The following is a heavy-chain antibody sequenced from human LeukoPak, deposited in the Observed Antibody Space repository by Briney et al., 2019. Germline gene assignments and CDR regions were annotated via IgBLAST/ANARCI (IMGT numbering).Heavy chain of an antibody. V-gene: IGHV1-8*03. Sequence: ASVKVSCKASGYTFTSYDINWVRQATGQGLEWMGWTNPNSGNTGYAQKFQGRVTITRNTSISTAYMELSSLRSEDMAVYYCARGSQALGYCSSTSCYGGLFDYWGQGTLVTVSS. CDR2: TNPNSGNT. D-gene: IGHD2-2*01. J-gene: IGHJ4*02. CDR1: GYTFTSYD. CDR3: ARGSQALGYCSSTSCYGGLFDY.